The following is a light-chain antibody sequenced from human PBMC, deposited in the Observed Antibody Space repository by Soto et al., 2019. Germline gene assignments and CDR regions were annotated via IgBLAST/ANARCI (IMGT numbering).Light chain of an antibody. CDR1: QSVSSSY. CDR3: QLYTTSPKTLT. J-gene: IGKJ4*01. CDR2: GAS. Sequence: EIVLTQSPGTLYLSPGERATLSCRASQSVSSSYLAWYLQKPGQAPRLLIYGASTRATGIPDRFSGSGSGTDFTLTISRLEPEDFAVYYCQLYTTSPKTLTFGGGTKVEIK. V-gene: IGKV3-20*01.